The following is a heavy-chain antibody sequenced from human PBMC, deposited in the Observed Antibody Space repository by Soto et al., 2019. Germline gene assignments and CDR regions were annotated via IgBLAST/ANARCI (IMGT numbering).Heavy chain of an antibody. Sequence: EVQLVPSGAEVKQPGESLRISGKCSGYSFTSYWISWGRPMRGEGLGLMGRIDASDSYTNYSPSFQGNVTIPADKSISTAYLQWRSLKASATYLYYSARRTAAAGDNDLAIDYWGQGTLVTVSS. CDR3: ARRTAAAGDNDLAIDY. CDR2: IDASDSYT. J-gene: IGHJ4*02. V-gene: IGHV5-10-1*01. CDR1: GYSFTSYW. D-gene: IGHD6-13*01.